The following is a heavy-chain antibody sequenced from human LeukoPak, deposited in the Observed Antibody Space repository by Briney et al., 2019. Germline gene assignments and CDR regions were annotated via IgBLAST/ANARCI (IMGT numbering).Heavy chain of an antibody. CDR3: ARDLSGVTGYTYGRGIDY. CDR2: IYSGGST. J-gene: IGHJ4*02. CDR1: GFTVSSNY. V-gene: IGHV3-53*01. D-gene: IGHD5-18*01. Sequence: GGSLRLSCAASGFTVSSNYMSWVRQAPGKGLEWVSVIYSGGSTYYADSVKGRFTISRDNAKTSLYLQMNSLRAEDTAVYYCARDLSGVTGYTYGRGIDYWGQGTLVTVSS.